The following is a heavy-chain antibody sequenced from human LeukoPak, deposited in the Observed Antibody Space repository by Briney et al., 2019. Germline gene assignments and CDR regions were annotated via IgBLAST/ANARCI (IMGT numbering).Heavy chain of an antibody. CDR2: ISYDGSNK. CDR3: ARDGIPAAARGKIYYYYMDV. D-gene: IGHD2-2*01. J-gene: IGHJ6*03. Sequence: GGSLRLSCAASGFTFSSYAMHWVRQAPCKGLEWVAVISYDGSNKYYADSVKGRFTISRDNSKNTLYLQMNSLRAEDTAVYYCARDGIPAAARGKIYYYYMDVWGKGTTVTVSS. V-gene: IGHV3-30-3*01. CDR1: GFTFSSYA.